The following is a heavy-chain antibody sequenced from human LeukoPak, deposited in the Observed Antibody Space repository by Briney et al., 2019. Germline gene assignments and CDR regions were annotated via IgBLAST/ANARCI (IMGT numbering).Heavy chain of an antibody. CDR1: GYTFTSYG. Sequence: GASVKVSCKAPGYTFTSYGISWVRQAPGQGLEWMGWISAYNGNTNYAQKLQGRVTMTTDTSTSTAYMELRSLRSDDTAVYYCARSSMVRGVIITFGAFDIWGQGTMVTVSS. CDR3: ARSSMVRGVIITFGAFDI. V-gene: IGHV1-18*01. CDR2: ISAYNGNT. J-gene: IGHJ3*02. D-gene: IGHD3-10*01.